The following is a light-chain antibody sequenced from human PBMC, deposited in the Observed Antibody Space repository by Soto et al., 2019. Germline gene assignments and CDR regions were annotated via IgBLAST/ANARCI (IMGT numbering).Light chain of an antibody. Sequence: EIVLTQSPGTLSLSPGERATLSCRASQSVSSSNLAWYQQKPGQAPRLLMYGASSRATGIPDRFSGSGSGTDFTLTISRVEPEDFAIYYCQQYGSSPVSFGQGTKLEIK. CDR1: QSVSSSN. CDR2: GAS. V-gene: IGKV3-20*01. J-gene: IGKJ2*03. CDR3: QQYGSSPVS.